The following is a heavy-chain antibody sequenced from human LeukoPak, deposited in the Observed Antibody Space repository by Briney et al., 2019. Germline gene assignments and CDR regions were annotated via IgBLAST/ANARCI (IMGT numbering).Heavy chain of an antibody. Sequence: GGSLRLSCAASGFTFSSYGMHWVRQDPGKGLEWVAVIWYEGSNKYYADSVKGRFTISRDNSKNTLYLQMNSLRAEDTAVYYCARREDIVVVPAAMGGGFDYWGQGTLVTVSS. J-gene: IGHJ4*02. CDR2: IWYEGSNK. V-gene: IGHV3-33*01. CDR1: GFTFSSYG. CDR3: ARREDIVVVPAAMGGGFDY. D-gene: IGHD2-2*01.